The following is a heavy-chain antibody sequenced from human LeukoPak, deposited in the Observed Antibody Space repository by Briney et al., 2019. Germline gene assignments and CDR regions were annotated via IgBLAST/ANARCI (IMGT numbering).Heavy chain of an antibody. V-gene: IGHV4-59*01. CDR1: GGSISSYY. Sequence: PSETLSLTCTVSGGSISSYYWSWIRQPPGKGLEWIGYIYYSGSTNYNPSLKSRVTISVDTSKNQFSLKLSSVTAADTAVYYCARYSNYKFDPWGQGTLVTVSS. J-gene: IGHJ5*02. CDR2: IYYSGST. D-gene: IGHD4-11*01. CDR3: ARYSNYKFDP.